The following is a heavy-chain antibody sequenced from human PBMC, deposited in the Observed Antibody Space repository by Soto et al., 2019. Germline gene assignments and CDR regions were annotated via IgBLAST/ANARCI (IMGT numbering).Heavy chain of an antibody. CDR3: ARAEEMARTFDY. CDR2: IIPIFGTA. J-gene: IGHJ4*02. Sequence: VASVKVSCKASGGTFSSYAISWVRQAPGQGLEWMGGIIPIFGTANYAQKFQGRVTITADKSTSTAYMELSSLRSEDTAVYYCARAEEMARTFDYWGQGTLVTV. CDR1: GGTFSSYA. V-gene: IGHV1-69*06.